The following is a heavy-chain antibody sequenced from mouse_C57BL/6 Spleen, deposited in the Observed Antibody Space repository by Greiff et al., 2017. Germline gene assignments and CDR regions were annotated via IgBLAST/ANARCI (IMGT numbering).Heavy chain of an antibody. V-gene: IGHV1-7*01. CDR2: INPSSGYT. D-gene: IGHD1-1*01. Sequence: QVQLQQSGAELAKPGASVKLSCKASGYTFTSYWMHWVKQRPGQGLEWIGYINPSSGYTKYNQKFKDKATLTADKSSRTAYRQLSSLTYEDSAVYYCARSGDYYGSNLAWFAYWGQGTLVTVSA. CDR3: ARSGDYYGSNLAWFAY. J-gene: IGHJ3*01. CDR1: GYTFTSYW.